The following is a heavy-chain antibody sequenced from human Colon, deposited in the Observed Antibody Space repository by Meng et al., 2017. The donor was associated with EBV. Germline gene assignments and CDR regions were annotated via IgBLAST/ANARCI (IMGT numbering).Heavy chain of an antibody. J-gene: IGHJ4*02. CDR2: INSNWNT. CDR3: VRVRGDFDY. V-gene: IGHV4-39*07. CDR1: GDSVSDTNTF. D-gene: IGHD3-16*01. Sequence: QLQLQEAGPGLVKPSETLSLTCIVAGDSVSDTNTFWGWVRQAKGKGLEWVGSINSNWNTYSNPSLTSRVTMSLDTSKNQFSLKLSSVTAADTAVYYCVRVRGDFDYWGQGTLVTVSS.